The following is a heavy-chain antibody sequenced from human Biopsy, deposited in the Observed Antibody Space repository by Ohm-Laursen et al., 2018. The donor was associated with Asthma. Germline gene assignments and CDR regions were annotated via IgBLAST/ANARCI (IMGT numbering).Heavy chain of an antibody. CDR3: ARGYCRDDACYSPPDY. V-gene: IGHV3-23*01. D-gene: IGHD2-15*01. CDR1: GFTFSSFA. Sequence: GSLRLSCAASGFTFSSFAMTWVRQAPGKGLEWVSAITGGGANTYYADSAKGRFTISRDNAKNSLFLQMNSLRDEDTAVYYCARGYCRDDACYSPPDYWGQGTLVTVSS. J-gene: IGHJ4*02. CDR2: ITGGGANT.